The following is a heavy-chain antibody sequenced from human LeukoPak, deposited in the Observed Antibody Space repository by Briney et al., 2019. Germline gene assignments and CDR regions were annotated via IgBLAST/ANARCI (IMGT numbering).Heavy chain of an antibody. CDR2: ISYDGSNK. V-gene: IGHV3-30*18. CDR3: AKDQAAAGSY. Sequence: GGSLRLSCAASGFTFSSYGMHWVRQAPGKGLEWVAVISYDGSNKYYADSVKGRFTISRDNSKNTLYLQMSSLRAEDAAVYYCAKDQAAAGSYWGQGTLVTVSS. D-gene: IGHD6-13*01. CDR1: GFTFSSYG. J-gene: IGHJ4*02.